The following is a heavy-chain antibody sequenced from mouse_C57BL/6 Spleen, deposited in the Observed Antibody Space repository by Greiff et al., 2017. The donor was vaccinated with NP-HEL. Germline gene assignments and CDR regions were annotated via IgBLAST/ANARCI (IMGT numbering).Heavy chain of an antibody. D-gene: IGHD2-3*01. J-gene: IGHJ2*01. Sequence: VKLVESGPGLVAPSQSLSITCTVSGFSLTSYAISWVRQPPGKGLEWLGVIWTGGGTNYNSALKSRLSISKDNSKSQVFLKMNSLQPDDTARYYCARKGDDGYPYYFDYWGQGTTLTVSS. V-gene: IGHV2-9-1*01. CDR3: ARKGDDGYPYYFDY. CDR1: GFSLTSYA. CDR2: IWTGGGT.